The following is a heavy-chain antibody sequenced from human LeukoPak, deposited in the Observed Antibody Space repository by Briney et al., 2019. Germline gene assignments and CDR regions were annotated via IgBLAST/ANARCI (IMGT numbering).Heavy chain of an antibody. CDR1: GFTVSSYS. D-gene: IGHD3-22*01. Sequence: GGSLRLSCAASGFTVSSYSMHWVRQAPGKGLEWVSYISSSGSTIYYADSVKGRFTISRDNAKNSLYLQMNSLRAEDTAVYYCARDPGSSGYYGLFDYWAQGTLVTVSS. CDR2: ISSSGSTI. CDR3: ARDPGSSGYYGLFDY. J-gene: IGHJ4*02. V-gene: IGHV3-48*04.